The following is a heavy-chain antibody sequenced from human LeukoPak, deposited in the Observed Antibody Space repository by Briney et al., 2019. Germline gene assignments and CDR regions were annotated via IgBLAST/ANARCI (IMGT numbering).Heavy chain of an antibody. CDR3: ARGRYYYGSGSYKFDP. CDR2: IIPILGIA. CDR1: GGTFSSYA. V-gene: IGHV1-69*04. J-gene: IGHJ5*02. Sequence: GASVKVSCKASGGTFSSYAISWVRQAPGQGLEWMGRIIPILGIANYAQKFQGRVTMTRDTSTSTVYMELSSLRSEDTAVYYCARGRYYYGSGSYKFDPWGQGTLVTVSS. D-gene: IGHD3-10*01.